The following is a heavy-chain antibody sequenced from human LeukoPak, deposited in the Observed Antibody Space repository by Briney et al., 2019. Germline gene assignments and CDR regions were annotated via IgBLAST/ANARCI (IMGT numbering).Heavy chain of an antibody. CDR2: VHYAEGS. D-gene: IGHD3-10*01. CDR1: GGSIYSSY. CDR3: AGYGSRSSYKAFDY. Sequence: SETLSLTCLVSGGSIYSSYWSWIRQSPGKGLEWIGYVHYAEGSYYNPSLKSRVTLSVDTSKNQFSLRLNSVTAADTAVYYCAGYGSRSSYKAFDYWGQGTLVTVSS. V-gene: IGHV4-59*01. J-gene: IGHJ4*02.